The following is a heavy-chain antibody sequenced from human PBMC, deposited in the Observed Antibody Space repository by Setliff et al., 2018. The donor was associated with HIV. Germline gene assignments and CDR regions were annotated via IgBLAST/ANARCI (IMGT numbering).Heavy chain of an antibody. V-gene: IGHV4-38-2*01. CDR3: ARPYSSSSYYYYHMDV. J-gene: IGHJ6*03. CDR2: VSYSGST. D-gene: IGHD6-6*01. CDR1: GYSISSGYY. Sequence: SETLSLTCAVSGYSISSGYYWGWIRQPPGKGLEWIGSVSYSGSTNYNPSLKSRVTISVDTSKNQFSLKLSSVTAADTAVYYCARPYSSSSYYYYHMDVWGKGTAVTVSS.